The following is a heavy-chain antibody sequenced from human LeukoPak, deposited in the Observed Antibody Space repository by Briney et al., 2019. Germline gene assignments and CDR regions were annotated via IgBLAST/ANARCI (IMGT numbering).Heavy chain of an antibody. V-gene: IGHV3-66*02. CDR2: IYSDGGT. CDR3: ARDGGFGGPGGDNWFDS. J-gene: IGHJ5*01. Sequence: PGGSQRLSCAASGFTVSAKYMSWVRQGPGKGLDWISSIYSDGGTNYADSVKGRFTISRDNSKNTLYLQMNSLRPEDTAVYYCARDGGFGGPGGDNWFDSWGQGALVTVSS. D-gene: IGHD3-16*01. CDR1: GFTVSAKY.